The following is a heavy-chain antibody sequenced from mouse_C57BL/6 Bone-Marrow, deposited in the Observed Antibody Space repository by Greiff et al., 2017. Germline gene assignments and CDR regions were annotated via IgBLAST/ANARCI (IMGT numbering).Heavy chain of an antibody. V-gene: IGHV5-6*02. CDR3: ARQDSFDY. CDR1: GFTFSSYG. Sequence: DVMLVESGGDLVKPGGSLKLSCAASGFTFSSYGMSWVRQTPDKRLEWVATISSGGSYTYYPDSVKGRFTISRDNAKNTLYLQMSSLKYEDTAMYYCARQDSFDYWGQGTTLTVSS. J-gene: IGHJ2*01. CDR2: ISSGGSYT.